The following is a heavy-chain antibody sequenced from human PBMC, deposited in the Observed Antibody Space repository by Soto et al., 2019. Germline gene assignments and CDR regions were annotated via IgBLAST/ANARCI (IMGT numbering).Heavy chain of an antibody. V-gene: IGHV1-2*02. CDR1: GYSFTDYY. J-gene: IGHJ5*02. Sequence: QVHLVQSGAEVKKPGASVKVSCKASGYSFTDYYMHWVRQAPGQGLEWMGWINTKTGGTNYAQRVQGRVTMTGDTSINTAYMELSRLSPADTAVYSCARVGPTGGFDPWGRGTVVTVSP. CDR2: INTKTGGT. CDR3: ARVGPTGGFDP.